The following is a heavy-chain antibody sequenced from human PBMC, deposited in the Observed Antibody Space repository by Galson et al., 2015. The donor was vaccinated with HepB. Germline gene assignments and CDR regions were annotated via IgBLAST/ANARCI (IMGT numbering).Heavy chain of an antibody. Sequence: SLRLSCAASGFTFSSYAMSWVRQAPGKGLEWVSAISGSGGSTYYADSVKGRFTISRDNSKNTLYLQMNSLRAEDTAVYYCASPTSGSYGLGAFDIWGQGTMVTVSS. CDR2: ISGSGGST. D-gene: IGHD1-26*01. V-gene: IGHV3-23*01. CDR3: ASPTSGSYGLGAFDI. CDR1: GFTFSSYA. J-gene: IGHJ3*02.